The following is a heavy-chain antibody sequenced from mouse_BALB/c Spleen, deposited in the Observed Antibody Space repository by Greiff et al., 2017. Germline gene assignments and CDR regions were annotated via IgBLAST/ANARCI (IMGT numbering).Heavy chain of an antibody. J-gene: IGHJ3*01. CDR3: ARWGLLQSFAY. V-gene: IGHV5-17*02. D-gene: IGHD2-1*01. CDR1: GFTFSSFG. CDR2: ISSGSSTI. Sequence: EVKLMESGGGLVQPGGSRKLSCAASGFTFSSFGMHWVRQAPEKGLEWVAYISSGSSTIYYADTVKGRFTISRDNPKNTLFLQMTSLRSEDTAMYYCARWGLLQSFAYWGQGTLVTVSA.